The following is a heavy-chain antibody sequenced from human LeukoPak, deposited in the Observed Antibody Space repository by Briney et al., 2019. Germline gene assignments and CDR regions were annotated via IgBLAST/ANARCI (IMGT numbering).Heavy chain of an antibody. D-gene: IGHD1-1*01. CDR3: ASGKYNWNDDAFDI. Sequence: GGSLRLSCAASGFTFSDYYMSWIRQAPGKGLEWVSYISSSGSTIYYADSVKGRSTISRDNAKNSLYLQMNSLRAEDTAVYYCASGKYNWNDDAFDIWGQGTMVTVSS. CDR2: ISSSGSTI. V-gene: IGHV3-11*04. CDR1: GFTFSDYY. J-gene: IGHJ3*02.